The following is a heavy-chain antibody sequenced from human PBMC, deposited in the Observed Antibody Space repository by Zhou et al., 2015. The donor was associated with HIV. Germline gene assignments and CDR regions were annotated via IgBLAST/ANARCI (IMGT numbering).Heavy chain of an antibody. CDR3: AKDYFDSSGYYYVGAFDI. J-gene: IGHJ3*02. Sequence: QVQLVQSGVEVKKPGASVKVSCKASGYTFTSYGISWVRQAPGQGLEWMGWISAYNGDTNYAQKLQGRVTMTTDTSTRTAYMELRSLRSDDTAVYYCAKDYFDSSGYYYVGAFDIWGQGTMVTVSS. CDR1: GYTFTSYG. D-gene: IGHD3-22*01. V-gene: IGHV1-18*01. CDR2: ISAYNGDT.